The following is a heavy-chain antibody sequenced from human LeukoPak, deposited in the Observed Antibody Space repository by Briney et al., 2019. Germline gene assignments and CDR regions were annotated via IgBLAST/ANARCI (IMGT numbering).Heavy chain of an antibody. CDR2: IKQDGSEK. J-gene: IGHJ4*02. CDR3: ARDPAAWDY. Sequence: GGSLGLSCAVSGFTFSNYWMSWVRQTPGKGLEWVANIKQDGSEKYYVDSVKGRFTVSRDNARNSLYLQMSSLRVEDTAVYYCARDPAAWDYWGQGTLVTVPS. D-gene: IGHD6-13*01. V-gene: IGHV3-7*04. CDR1: GFTFSNYW.